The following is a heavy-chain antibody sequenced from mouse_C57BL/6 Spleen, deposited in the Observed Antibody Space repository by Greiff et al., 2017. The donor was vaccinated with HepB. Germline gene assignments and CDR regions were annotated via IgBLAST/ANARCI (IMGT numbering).Heavy chain of an antibody. CDR1: GYTFTSYW. J-gene: IGHJ3*01. CDR2: IDPSDSET. V-gene: IGHV1-52*01. D-gene: IGHD2-1*01. CDR3: AAGGKYGNPWFAY. Sequence: QVQLQQPGAELVRPGSSVKLSCKASGYTFTSYWMHWVKQRPIQGLEWIGNIDPSDSETHYNQKFKDKATLTVDKSSSTAYMQLSSLTSEDSAVYYCAAGGKYGNPWFAYWGQGTLVTVSA.